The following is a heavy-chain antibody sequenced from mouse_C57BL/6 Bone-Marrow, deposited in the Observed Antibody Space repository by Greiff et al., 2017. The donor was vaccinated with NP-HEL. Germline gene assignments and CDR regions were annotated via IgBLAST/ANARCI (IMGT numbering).Heavy chain of an antibody. J-gene: IGHJ1*03. CDR1: GYTFTSYG. D-gene: IGHD2-5*01. V-gene: IGHV1-81*01. CDR2: IYPRSGNT. Sequence: QVQLKESGAELARPGASVKLSCKASGYTFTSYGISWVKQRPGQGLEWIGEIYPRSGNTYYNEKFKGKATLTADKSSSTAYMGLRSLTSEDYAVYFCANCSNCWYFDVWGKGTTVTVSS. CDR3: ANCSNCWYFDV.